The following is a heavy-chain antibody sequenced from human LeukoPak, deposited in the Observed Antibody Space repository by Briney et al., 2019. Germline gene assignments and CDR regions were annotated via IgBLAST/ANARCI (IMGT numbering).Heavy chain of an antibody. D-gene: IGHD3-10*01. J-gene: IGHJ6*03. CDR1: GDSISSSSYY. V-gene: IGHV4-39*07. CDR2: IYYSGST. CDR3: ARDVYYYGSGSQWDISYYYYYYMDV. Sequence: SETLSLTCTVSGDSISSSSYYWGWIRQPPGKGLEWIGSIYYSGSTYYNPSLKSRVTISVDTSKNQFSLKLSSVTAADTAVYYCARDVYYYGSGSQWDISYYYYYYMDVWGKGTTVTVSS.